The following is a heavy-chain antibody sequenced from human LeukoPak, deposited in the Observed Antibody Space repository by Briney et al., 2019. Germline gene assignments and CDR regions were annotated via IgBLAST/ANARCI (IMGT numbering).Heavy chain of an antibody. Sequence: GGSLRLSCAASGFTVSSNYMSWVRQAPGKGLEWVSGISGSDDSTYYADSVKGRFTISRDNSKNTLYLQMNSLRADDTAVYYCAKVGDSSGYSPLDYWGQGTVVTVSS. V-gene: IGHV3-23*01. CDR2: ISGSDDST. J-gene: IGHJ4*02. D-gene: IGHD3-22*01. CDR1: GFTVSSNY. CDR3: AKVGDSSGYSPLDY.